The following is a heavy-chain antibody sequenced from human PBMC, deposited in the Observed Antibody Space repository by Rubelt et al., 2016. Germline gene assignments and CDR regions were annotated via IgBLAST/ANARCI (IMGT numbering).Heavy chain of an antibody. Sequence: QLQLQESGPGLVKPSETLSLTCTVSGSISSSSYYWGWIRQPPGKGLERIGYIYYIGSPNYNPSPEGRVTISVEMSQNQVSRRVSTVTDAGTDVYYWARHGNSYGDNWFEPGGQGTLVTVSS. CDR2: IYYIGSP. CDR3: ARHGNSYGDNWFEP. V-gene: IGHV4-61*05. CDR1: GSISSSSYY. D-gene: IGHD5-18*01. J-gene: IGHJ5*02.